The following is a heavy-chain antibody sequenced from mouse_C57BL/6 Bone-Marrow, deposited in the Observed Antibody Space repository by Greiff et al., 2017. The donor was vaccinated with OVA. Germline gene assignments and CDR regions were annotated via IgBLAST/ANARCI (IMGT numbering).Heavy chain of an antibody. V-gene: IGHV1-81*01. Sequence: VKVVESGAELARPGASVKLSCKASGYTFTSYGISWVKQRTGQGLEWIGEIYPRSGNTYYNEKFKGKATLTADKSSSTAYMELRSLTSEDSAVYFCARANSSLFDYWGQGTTLTVSS. J-gene: IGHJ2*01. D-gene: IGHD1-1*01. CDR3: ARANSSLFDY. CDR2: IYPRSGNT. CDR1: GYTFTSYG.